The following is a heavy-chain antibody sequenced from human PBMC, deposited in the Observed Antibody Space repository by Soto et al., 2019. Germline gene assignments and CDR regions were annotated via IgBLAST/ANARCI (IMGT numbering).Heavy chain of an antibody. J-gene: IGHJ5*02. V-gene: IGHV4-30-4*01. D-gene: IGHD5-18*01. Sequence: QVQLQESGPGLVKPSQTLSLTCTVSGDSISSSNNYWSWIRQPPGEGLEWIGFISYSVTTSYSPSLKSRLAISLDTSKNQFSLSLSSVTAADTAVYYCARGRGYSYGLDPWGQGTLVTVSS. CDR3: ARGRGYSYGLDP. CDR2: ISYSVTT. CDR1: GDSISSSNNY.